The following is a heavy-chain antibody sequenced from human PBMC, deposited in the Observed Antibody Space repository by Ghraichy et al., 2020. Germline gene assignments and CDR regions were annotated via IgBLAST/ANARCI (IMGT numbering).Heavy chain of an antibody. Sequence: GGSLRLSCAASGFTFSGYWMTWVRQAPGKGLEWVASIKQDGSEEIYVDSVKGRFTISRDNAKTSLDLQMNSLRAEDTAVYYCAKKVVAAGKIYYYYYGMDVWGQGTTVTVS. CDR3: AKKVVAAGKIYYYYYGMDV. V-gene: IGHV3-7*01. CDR2: IKQDGSEE. CDR1: GFTFSGYW. D-gene: IGHD6-25*01. J-gene: IGHJ6*02.